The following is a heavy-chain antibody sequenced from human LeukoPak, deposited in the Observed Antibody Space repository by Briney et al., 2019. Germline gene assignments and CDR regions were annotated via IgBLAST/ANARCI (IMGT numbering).Heavy chain of an antibody. CDR3: ARDAPPSEIDSFDY. CDR1: GYTFTSYG. CDR2: ISAYNGNT. V-gene: IGHV1-18*01. J-gene: IGHJ4*02. Sequence: GASVKVSCTASGYTFTSYGISWVRQAPGQGLEWMGWISAYNGNTNYAQKLQGRVTMTTDTSTSTAYMELRSLRSDDTAVYYCARDAPPSEIDSFDYWGQGTLVTVSS. D-gene: IGHD3-22*01.